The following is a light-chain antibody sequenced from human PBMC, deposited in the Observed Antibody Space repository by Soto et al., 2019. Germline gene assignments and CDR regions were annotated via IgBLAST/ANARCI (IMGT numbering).Light chain of an antibody. Sequence: DIQMTQSPSTLSASVGDRVTLTCRASQTINSWLAWYQQKPGKAPRLLIYKASSLESGVPSRFSGSGSGTEFKLPKSSLQPDDFATYYCQQYGSLPYTFGQGTKLDIK. CDR1: QTINSW. J-gene: IGKJ2*01. CDR2: KAS. V-gene: IGKV1-5*03. CDR3: QQYGSLPYT.